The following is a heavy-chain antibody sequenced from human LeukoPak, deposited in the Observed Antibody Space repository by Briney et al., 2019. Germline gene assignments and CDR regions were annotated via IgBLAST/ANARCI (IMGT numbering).Heavy chain of an antibody. J-gene: IGHJ4*02. Sequence: SETLSLTCAVYSGSFSGYYWSWIRQPPGKGLEWIGYIYYSGSTNYNPSLRSRVTISVDTSKNQFSLKLSSVTAADTAVYYCARDRGTWNDDGFDYWGQGTLVTVSS. CDR1: SGSFSGYY. D-gene: IGHD1-1*01. V-gene: IGHV4-59*12. CDR2: IYYSGST. CDR3: ARDRGTWNDDGFDY.